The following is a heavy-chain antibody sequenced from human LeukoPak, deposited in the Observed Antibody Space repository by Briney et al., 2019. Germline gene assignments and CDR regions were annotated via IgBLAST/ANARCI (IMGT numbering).Heavy chain of an antibody. Sequence: SVKVSCKASGGTFSSYAISWVRQAPGQGLEWMGGIIPIFGTANYAQKFQGRVTITADESTSTAYMELSSLRSDDTAVYYCARDGDWARSSDYWGQGTLVAVSS. CDR3: ARDGDWARSSDY. CDR1: GGTFSSYA. CDR2: IIPIFGTA. J-gene: IGHJ4*02. V-gene: IGHV1-69*13. D-gene: IGHD2-21*02.